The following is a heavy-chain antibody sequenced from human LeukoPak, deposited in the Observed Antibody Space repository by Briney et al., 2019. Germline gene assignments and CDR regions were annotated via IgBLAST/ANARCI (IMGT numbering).Heavy chain of an antibody. D-gene: IGHD2-15*01. V-gene: IGHV4-31*03. CDR2: IYSSGSA. Sequence: PSETLSLTCTVPGDSIRSGGYYWSWIRQHPGKGLEWIGYIYSSGSAYYNPSLKSRVTISVDTSNNQCSLKLSSVTAADTAVYYCARGGVVVAATPDYWGQGTLVTVSS. CDR1: GDSIRSGGYY. J-gene: IGHJ4*02. CDR3: ARGGVVVAATPDY.